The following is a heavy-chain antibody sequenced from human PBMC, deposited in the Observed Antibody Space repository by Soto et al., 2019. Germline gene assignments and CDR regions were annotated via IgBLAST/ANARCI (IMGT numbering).Heavy chain of an antibody. Sequence: VGSLRLSCAASGFNFISYDIHWVRQATGKGLEWVSGIGTAGDTYYPGAVEGRFIMSRENAENSVYLEMNSLRPGDTAVYYCARGVLGPGDYYYGMDVWGQGTTVTVSS. CDR2: IGTAGDT. V-gene: IGHV3-13*01. J-gene: IGHJ6*02. CDR1: GFNFISYD. D-gene: IGHD2-8*02. CDR3: ARGVLGPGDYYYGMDV.